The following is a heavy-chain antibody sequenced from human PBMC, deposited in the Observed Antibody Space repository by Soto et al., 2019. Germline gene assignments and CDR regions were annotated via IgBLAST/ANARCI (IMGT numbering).Heavy chain of an antibody. CDR3: ARFESSRWYGMDV. J-gene: IGHJ6*02. V-gene: IGHV3-53*01. Sequence: GGSLRLSCAASGFTVSSNYMTWVRQAPGKGLEWVSLIYSGGNTFYADSVKGRFTISRDKSKNTLSLQMNSLRAKDTAVYYCARFESSRWYGMDVWGQGTTVTVSS. CDR2: IYSGGNT. CDR1: GFTVSSNY. D-gene: IGHD6-13*01.